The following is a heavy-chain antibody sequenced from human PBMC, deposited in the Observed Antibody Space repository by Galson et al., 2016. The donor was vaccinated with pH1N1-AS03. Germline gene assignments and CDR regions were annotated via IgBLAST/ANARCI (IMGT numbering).Heavy chain of an antibody. Sequence: QSGAEVKKPGESLTISCKASGLRFTTYWIAWVRQLPRKGLEWMGFIYPGDSDTKYSPSSQGQVTISADKSISTAYLRWNSLKASDTAMYYCARGDGYNYYFDYWGQGTLVTVSS. CDR2: IYPGDSDT. CDR1: GLRFTTYW. V-gene: IGHV5-51*03. CDR3: ARGDGYNYYFDY. D-gene: IGHD5-24*01. J-gene: IGHJ4*02.